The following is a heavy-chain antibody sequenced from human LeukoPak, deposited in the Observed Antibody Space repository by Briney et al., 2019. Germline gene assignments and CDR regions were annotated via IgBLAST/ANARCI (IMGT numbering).Heavy chain of an antibody. J-gene: IGHJ6*03. CDR1: GYTFTGYY. Sequence: RASVKVSCKASGYTFTGYYMHWVRQAPGQGLEWMGWINPNSGGTNYAQKFQGRVTMTRDTSISTAYMELSRLRSDDTAVYYCARVPQYDSSGYYFHYYYYYMDVWGKGTTVTVSS. D-gene: IGHD3-22*01. V-gene: IGHV1-2*02. CDR2: INPNSGGT. CDR3: ARVPQYDSSGYYFHYYYYYMDV.